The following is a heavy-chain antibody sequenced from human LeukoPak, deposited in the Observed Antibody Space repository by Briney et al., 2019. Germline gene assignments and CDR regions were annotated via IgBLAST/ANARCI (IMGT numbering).Heavy chain of an antibody. CDR3: KSGGAAPGRFDY. CDR1: GFSFTSYW. Sequence: PGGSLRLSCAASGFSFTSYWMSWMRQAPGKGLQWVANIKYDGREQYYVDSVKGRFTISRDNAKTSLYLQMNRLGVEDTAIYYCKSGGAAPGRFDYWGQGALVTVSP. CDR2: IKYDGREQ. J-gene: IGHJ4*02. V-gene: IGHV3-7*01. D-gene: IGHD6-13*01.